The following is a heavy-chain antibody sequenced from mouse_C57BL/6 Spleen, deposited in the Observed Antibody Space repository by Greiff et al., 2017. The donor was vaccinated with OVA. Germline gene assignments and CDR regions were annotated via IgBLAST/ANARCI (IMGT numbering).Heavy chain of an antibody. V-gene: IGHV1-18*01. J-gene: IGHJ2*01. Sequence: EVQLQQSGPELVKPGASVKIPCKASGYTFTDYNMDWVKQSHGKSLEWIGDINPNNGGTIYNQKFKGKATLTVDKSSSTAYMELRSLTSEDTAVYYCARHPYGSSLRDYFDYWGQGTTLTVSS. CDR2: INPNNGGT. CDR3: ARHPYGSSLRDYFDY. D-gene: IGHD1-1*01. CDR1: GYTFTDYN.